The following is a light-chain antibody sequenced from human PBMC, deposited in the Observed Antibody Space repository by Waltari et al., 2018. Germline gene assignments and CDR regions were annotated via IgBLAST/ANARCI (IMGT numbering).Light chain of an antibody. CDR2: GAS. CDR1: QSVSSNY. J-gene: IGKJ1*01. Sequence: EIVLTQSPGTLSLSPGERATLSCRASQSVSSNYLAWFQQKPGQAPRLLIYGASSRATGIPDRFSGSGSGTDFTLTNSRLEPEDFAVYYCQEYDDSPPWTFGQGTKVEIK. CDR3: QEYDDSPPWT. V-gene: IGKV3-20*01.